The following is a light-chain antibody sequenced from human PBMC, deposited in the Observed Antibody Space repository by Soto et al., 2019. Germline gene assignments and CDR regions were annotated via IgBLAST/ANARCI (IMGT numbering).Light chain of an antibody. CDR3: SSYSRRINYV. CDR2: EVN. Sequence: QSALTQPASVSGSPGQSITISCTGTSSNVGSYKLVSWYQQHPGKAXQLMIFEVNTRTSGLSNRLSRSKHGNTPSLTVSGLQPEDEAEYFCSSYSRRINYVFGNGTKVTV. V-gene: IGLV2-23*02. CDR1: SSNVGSYKL. J-gene: IGLJ1*01.